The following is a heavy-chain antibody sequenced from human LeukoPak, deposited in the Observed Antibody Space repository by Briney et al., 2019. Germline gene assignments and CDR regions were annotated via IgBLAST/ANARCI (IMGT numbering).Heavy chain of an antibody. D-gene: IGHD3-10*01. Sequence: GGSLRLSCATSGFTFSSYAMHWVRQAPGKGLEWVAVISYDGSNKYYADSVKGRFTISRDNSKNTLYLQMNSLRAEDTAVYYCARAITMVRDGVDYWGQGTLVTVSS. CDR3: ARAITMVRDGVDY. CDR2: ISYDGSNK. V-gene: IGHV3-30*04. J-gene: IGHJ4*02. CDR1: GFTFSSYA.